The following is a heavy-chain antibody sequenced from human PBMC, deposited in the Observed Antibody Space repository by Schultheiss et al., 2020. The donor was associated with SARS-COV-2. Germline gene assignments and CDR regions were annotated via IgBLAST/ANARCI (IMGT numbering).Heavy chain of an antibody. V-gene: IGHV3-9*01. D-gene: IGHD1-1*01. CDR3: TRYWSSRCCNDAFGI. CDR1: GFSFDDYA. CDR2: ISGNGGYI. Sequence: SLKISCAASGFSFDDYAMHWVRQVPGKGLEWVAGISGNGGYIDYGDSVKGRFTISRDNAKKSVYLQMNSLRPEDTALYYCTRYWSSRCCNDAFGIWGQGTMVTVSS. J-gene: IGHJ3*02.